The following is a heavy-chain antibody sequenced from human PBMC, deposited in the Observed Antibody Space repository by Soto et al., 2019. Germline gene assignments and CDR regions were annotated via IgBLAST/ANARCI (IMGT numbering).Heavy chain of an antibody. CDR3: ARDSHLNWNYRLIDY. CDR1: GFTFSSHS. V-gene: IGHV3-21*01. D-gene: IGHD1-7*01. CDR2: ISSSSSYI. Sequence: GGSLRLSCAASGFTFSSHSMNWVRQAPGKGLEWVSSISSSSSYIYYADSVKGRFTISRDNAKNSLYLQMNSLRAEDTAVYYCARDSHLNWNYRLIDYWGQGTLVTVSS. J-gene: IGHJ4*02.